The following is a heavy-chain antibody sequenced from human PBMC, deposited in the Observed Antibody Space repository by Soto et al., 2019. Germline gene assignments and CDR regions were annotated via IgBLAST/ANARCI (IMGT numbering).Heavy chain of an antibody. CDR1: GGTFSSYA. J-gene: IGHJ6*02. V-gene: IGHV1-69*13. CDR3: ARDREYYDSSGYYNYSGMDV. Sequence: SVKVSCKASGGTFSSYAISWVRQAPGQGLEWMGGIIPIFGTANYAQKFQGRVTITADESTSTAYMELSSLRSEDTAVYYCARDREYYDSSGYYNYSGMDVWGQGTTVTVSS. D-gene: IGHD3-22*01. CDR2: IIPIFGTA.